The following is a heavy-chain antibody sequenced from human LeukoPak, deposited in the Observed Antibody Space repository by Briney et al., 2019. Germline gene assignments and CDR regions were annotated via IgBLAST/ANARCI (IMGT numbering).Heavy chain of an antibody. CDR1: GDTFSRSA. CDR3: ARALLSKFYPQAYYFDY. Sequence: ASVKVSCKSSGDTFSRSAISWVRQAPGQGLEWMGGIIPIFGTANYAQKFQGRVTITADKSTSTAYMELSSLRSEDTAVYYCARALLSKFYPQAYYFDYWGQGTLVTVSS. D-gene: IGHD3-10*01. V-gene: IGHV1-69*06. CDR2: IIPIFGTA. J-gene: IGHJ4*02.